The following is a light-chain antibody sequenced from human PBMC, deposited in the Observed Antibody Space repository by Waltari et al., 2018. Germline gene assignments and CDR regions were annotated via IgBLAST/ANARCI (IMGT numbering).Light chain of an antibody. CDR1: QDIRKN. CDR3: QQYANLPLT. Sequence: DIQITQSPSSLAASVEDRVTITCQASQDIRKNLNWFQHKPVKAPQVLIFDASNSPAAVPSRFSGSGSGTDFAFTISSLQPEDIGTYFCQQYANLPLTFGGGTRVEIK. CDR2: DAS. V-gene: IGKV1-33*01. J-gene: IGKJ4*01.